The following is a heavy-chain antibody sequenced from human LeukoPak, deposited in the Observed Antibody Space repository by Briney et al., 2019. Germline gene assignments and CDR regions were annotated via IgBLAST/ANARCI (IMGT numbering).Heavy chain of an antibody. Sequence: GGSLRLSCAAPGFTFSSYGMHWVRQAPGKGLEWVAVIWYDGSNKYYADSVKGRFTISRDNSKNTLYLQMNSLRAEDTAVYYCARDNLVAATIMDYYYYGMDVWGQGTTVTVSS. J-gene: IGHJ6*02. CDR1: GFTFSSYG. CDR2: IWYDGSNK. CDR3: ARDNLVAATIMDYYYYGMDV. D-gene: IGHD2-15*01. V-gene: IGHV3-33*01.